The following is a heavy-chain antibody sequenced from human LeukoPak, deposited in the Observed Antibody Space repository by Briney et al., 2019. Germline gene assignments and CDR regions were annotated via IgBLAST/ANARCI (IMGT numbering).Heavy chain of an antibody. CDR2: ISGSGGST. CDR1: GFTFSSYA. J-gene: IGHJ3*02. Sequence: QAGGSLRLSCAASGFTFSSYAMSWVRQAPGKGLEWVSAISGSGGSTYYADSVKGRFTISRDNSKNTLYLQMNSLRAEDTAVYYCAPPPKQERPSVFAKQWLVQAFDIWGQGTMVTVSS. D-gene: IGHD6-19*01. CDR3: APPPKQERPSVFAKQWLVQAFDI. V-gene: IGHV3-23*01.